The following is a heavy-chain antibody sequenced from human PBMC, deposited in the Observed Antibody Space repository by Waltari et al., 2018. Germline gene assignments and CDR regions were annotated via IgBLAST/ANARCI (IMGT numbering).Heavy chain of an antibody. CDR2: IYYSGST. CDR3: ARTPVTSGSTNWYFDL. J-gene: IGHJ2*01. D-gene: IGHD1-26*01. CDR1: GGSISSSSYY. Sequence: QLQLQESGPGLVKPSETLSLTCTVSGGSISSSSYYWGWIRQPPGKGLEWIGSIYYSGSTYSSPSLKSRVTISVDTSKNQFSLKLSSVTAADTAVYYCARTPVTSGSTNWYFDLWGRGTLVTVSS. V-gene: IGHV4-39*07.